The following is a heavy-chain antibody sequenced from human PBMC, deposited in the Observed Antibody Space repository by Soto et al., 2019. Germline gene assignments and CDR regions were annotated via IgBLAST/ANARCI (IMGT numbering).Heavy chain of an antibody. Sequence: QVQLLQPTHEVMKPGASVELSCQASGYMFTTYGISWVRQAPGQGLEWMAWISAYNGAKKYSGNFEGRVTMSTHTSTTTVYLEIRNLTSEDPATYFCARTGGWMAPGTLEYWGQGTLVTVSS. V-gene: IGHV1-18*04. CDR2: ISAYNGAK. CDR3: ARTGGWMAPGTLEY. J-gene: IGHJ4*02. D-gene: IGHD6-13*01. CDR1: GYMFTTYG.